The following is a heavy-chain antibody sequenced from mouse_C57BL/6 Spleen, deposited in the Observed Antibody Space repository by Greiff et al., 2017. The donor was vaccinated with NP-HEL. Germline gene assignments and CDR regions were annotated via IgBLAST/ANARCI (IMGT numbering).Heavy chain of an antibody. CDR2: INPNYGTT. Sequence: RVEPGASVKISCKASGYSFTDYNMNWVKQSNGKSLEWIGVINPNYGTTSYNQKFKGKVTLTVDQSSSTAYMQLNSLTSEDSAVYYCARRNGHYPFDYWGQGTTLTVSS. CDR3: ARRNGHYPFDY. D-gene: IGHD2-1*01. V-gene: IGHV1-39*01. CDR1: GYSFTDYN. J-gene: IGHJ2*01.